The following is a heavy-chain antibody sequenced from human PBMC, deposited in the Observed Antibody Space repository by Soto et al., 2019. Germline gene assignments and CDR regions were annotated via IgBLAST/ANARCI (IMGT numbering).Heavy chain of an antibody. CDR1: GGSISSSNW. CDR3: ARDTMIVVVITPDWYFDL. CDR2: IYHSGST. D-gene: IGHD3-22*01. J-gene: IGHJ2*01. V-gene: IGHV4-4*02. Sequence: QVQLQESGPGLVKPSGTLSLTCAVSGGSISSSNWWSWVRQPPGKGLEWIGEIYHSGSTNYNPSPKRRVTISVDKSKNQCSLKLSSVTAAETAVYYCARDTMIVVVITPDWYFDLWGRGTLVTVSS.